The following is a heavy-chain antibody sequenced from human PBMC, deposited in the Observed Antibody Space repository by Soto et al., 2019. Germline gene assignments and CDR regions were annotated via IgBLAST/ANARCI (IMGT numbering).Heavy chain of an antibody. D-gene: IGHD4-17*01. CDR2: IYYSGST. CDR3: ARRYGDYFDF. J-gene: IGHJ4*02. V-gene: IGHV4-59*08. Sequence: SETLSLTCTVSGGSISSYYWSWIRQPPGKGLEWIGYIYYSGSTNYNPSLKSRVTISVDTSKNQFSLKLSSVTAADTAVYYCARRYGDYFDFWGQGTLVNVSS. CDR1: GGSISSYY.